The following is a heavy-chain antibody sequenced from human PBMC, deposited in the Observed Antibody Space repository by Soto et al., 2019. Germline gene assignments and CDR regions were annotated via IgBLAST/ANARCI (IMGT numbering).Heavy chain of an antibody. D-gene: IGHD1-7*01. CDR2: IIPIFGTA. J-gene: IGHJ5*02. CDR1: GYTFSNYA. Sequence: SVKVSCKTSGYTFSNYAISWVRQAPGQGLEWMGGIIPIFGTANYAQKFQGRVTITADESTSAAYMELSSLRSEDTAVYYCARWYNWNYWFDPWGQGTLVTVSS. V-gene: IGHV1-69*13. CDR3: ARWYNWNYWFDP.